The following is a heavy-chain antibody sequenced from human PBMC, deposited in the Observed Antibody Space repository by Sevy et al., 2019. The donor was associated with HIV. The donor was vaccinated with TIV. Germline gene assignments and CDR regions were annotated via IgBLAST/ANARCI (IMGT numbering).Heavy chain of an antibody. CDR2: IYSDGRT. CDR1: GLSVSDNY. CDR3: ARDRYYDASGYYYYYYGMDV. V-gene: IGHV3-66*01. D-gene: IGHD3-22*01. J-gene: IGHJ6*02. Sequence: GSVRLSCAASGLSVSDNYMNWVRQAPGKGLELVSVIYSDGRTYYPDSVKGRFSISRDNSKNTLYLHMKSLRPEDTAVYYCARDRYYDASGYYYYYYGMDVWGQGTTVTVSS.